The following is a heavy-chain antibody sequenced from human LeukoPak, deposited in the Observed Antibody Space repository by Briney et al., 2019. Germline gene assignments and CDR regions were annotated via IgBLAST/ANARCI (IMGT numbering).Heavy chain of an antibody. D-gene: IGHD2-2*01. Sequence: GGSLRLSCAASGFTFSSYAMSWVRQAPGKGLEWVSAISGSGGSTYYADSVKGRFTISRDNSKNALYLQMNSLRAEDTAVYYCAKGVVPAAKTYNWFDPWGQGTLVTVSS. V-gene: IGHV3-23*01. J-gene: IGHJ5*02. CDR2: ISGSGGST. CDR1: GFTFSSYA. CDR3: AKGVVPAAKTYNWFDP.